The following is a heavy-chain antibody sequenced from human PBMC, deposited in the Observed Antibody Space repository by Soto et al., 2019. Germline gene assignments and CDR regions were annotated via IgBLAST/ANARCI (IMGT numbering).Heavy chain of an antibody. CDR3: ARVSGSYYYGMDV. Sequence: SLTCSVSGDSLHSYYWSWVRQPPGKGLEWIGEIYHSGSTNYNPSLKSRVTISVDKSKNQFSLKLSSVTAADTAVYYCARVSGSYYYGMDVWGQGITVTVSS. J-gene: IGHJ6*02. CDR2: IYHSGST. CDR1: GDSLHSYY. V-gene: IGHV4-4*02. D-gene: IGHD1-26*01.